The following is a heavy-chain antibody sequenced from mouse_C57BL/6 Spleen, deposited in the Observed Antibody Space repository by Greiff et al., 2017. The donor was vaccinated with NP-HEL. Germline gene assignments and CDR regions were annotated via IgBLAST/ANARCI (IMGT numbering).Heavy chain of an antibody. V-gene: IGHV5-17*01. D-gene: IGHD2-3*01. CDR1: GFTFSDYG. CDR3: ARQKIYDGYAYAMDY. Sequence: EVKVVESGGGLVKPGGSLKLSCAASGFTFSDYGMHWVRQAPEKGLEWVAYISSGSSTIYYADTVKGRFTISRDNAKNTLFLQMTSLRSEDTAMYYCARQKIYDGYAYAMDYWGQGTSVTVSS. CDR2: ISSGSSTI. J-gene: IGHJ4*01.